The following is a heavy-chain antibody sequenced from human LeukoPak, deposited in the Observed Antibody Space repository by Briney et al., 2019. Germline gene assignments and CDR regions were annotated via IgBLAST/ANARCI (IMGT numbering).Heavy chain of an antibody. CDR2: ISYDGSKK. J-gene: IGHJ4*02. CDR1: GFTFSSYA. D-gene: IGHD5-12*01. Sequence: GRSLRLSCAGSGFTFSSYAMHWVRQPPGKGLEWVAVISYDGSKKYYTDFVKGRFTISRDDSKNTLYLQMNSLRAEDTAVYYCARVGYDYGGADYWGQGTPVTVSS. V-gene: IGHV3-30*04. CDR3: ARVGYDYGGADY.